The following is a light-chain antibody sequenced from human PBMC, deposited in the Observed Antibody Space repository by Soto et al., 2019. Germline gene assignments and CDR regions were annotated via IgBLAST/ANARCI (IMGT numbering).Light chain of an antibody. CDR1: SSDVGGYKY. V-gene: IGLV2-14*01. CDR3: SSYTSSSTTLYV. J-gene: IGLJ1*01. CDR2: EVS. Sequence: ALTQPASVSGSPGQSITISCTGTSSDVGGYKYVSWYQQHPGKAPKLMIYEVSNRPSGVSNRFSGSKSGNTASLTISGLQAEDEADYYCSSYTSSSTTLYVFGTGTKLTVL.